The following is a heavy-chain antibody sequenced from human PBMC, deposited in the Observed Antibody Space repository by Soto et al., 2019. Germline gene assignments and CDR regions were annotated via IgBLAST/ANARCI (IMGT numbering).Heavy chain of an antibody. CDR3: ARVWGYYFY. D-gene: IGHD3-10*01. Sequence: PSETLSLTCTVSGCSISSYYWSWIRQPPGKGLEWIGYIYYSGSTNYNPSLKSRVTISVDTSKNQFSLKLSSVTAADTAVYYCARVWGYYFY. CDR1: GCSISSYY. J-gene: IGHJ4*01. V-gene: IGHV4-59*01. CDR2: IYYSGST.